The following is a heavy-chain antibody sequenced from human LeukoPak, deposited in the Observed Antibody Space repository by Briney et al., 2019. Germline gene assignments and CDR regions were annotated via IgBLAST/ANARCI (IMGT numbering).Heavy chain of an antibody. CDR3: ARAANYDFWSGYRYGMDV. CDR1: GFTFSSYD. V-gene: IGHV3-13*01. CDR2: IGTAGDT. D-gene: IGHD3-3*01. J-gene: IGHJ6*02. Sequence: TGGSLRLSCAASGFTFSSYDMHWVRQATGKGLEWVSAIGTAGDTYYPGSVKGRFTISRENAKNSLYLQMNSLRAEDTAVYYCARAANYDFWSGYRYGMDVWGQGTTVTVSS.